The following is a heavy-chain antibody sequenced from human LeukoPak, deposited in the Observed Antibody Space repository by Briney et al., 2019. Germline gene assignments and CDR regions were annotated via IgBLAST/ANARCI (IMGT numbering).Heavy chain of an antibody. CDR1: GGSISSGSYY. J-gene: IGHJ4*02. V-gene: IGHV4-61*02. Sequence: SQTLCLTCTVSGGSISSGSYYWSWIRQPAGKGLEWIGRIYTSGSTNYNPSLKSRVTISVDTSKNQFSLKLSSVTAADTAVYYCARGGGYSYGFNDYWGQGTLVTVSS. CDR2: IYTSGST. D-gene: IGHD5-18*01. CDR3: ARGGGYSYGFNDY.